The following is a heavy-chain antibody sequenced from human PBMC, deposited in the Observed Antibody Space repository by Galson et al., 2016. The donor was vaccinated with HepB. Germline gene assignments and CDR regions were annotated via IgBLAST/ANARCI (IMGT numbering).Heavy chain of an antibody. D-gene: IGHD2-15*01. CDR2: IVPIFGST. Sequence: SVKVSCKASGGIFRKYAMSWVRQAPGQGLEWMGGIVPIFGSTNYAQKFQGRFTITADESTSTAYMELNSLRSEDTAMYYCARENSAAGGYFFDCWGQGTLVTVSS. V-gene: IGHV1-69*13. J-gene: IGHJ4*02. CDR1: GGIFRKYA. CDR3: ARENSAAGGYFFDC.